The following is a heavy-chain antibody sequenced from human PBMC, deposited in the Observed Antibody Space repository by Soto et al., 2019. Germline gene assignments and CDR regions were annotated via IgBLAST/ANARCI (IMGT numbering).Heavy chain of an antibody. J-gene: IGHJ4*02. CDR1: GYTFTSYG. Sequence: ASVKVSCKASGYTFTSYGISWVRQAPGQGLEWMGWISAYNGNTNYAQKLQGRVTMTTDTSTSTAYMELRSLRSDDTAVYYCARQMYYDMLTGYPDFDYWGQGTLVTVCS. D-gene: IGHD3-9*01. CDR2: ISAYNGNT. V-gene: IGHV1-18*01. CDR3: ARQMYYDMLTGYPDFDY.